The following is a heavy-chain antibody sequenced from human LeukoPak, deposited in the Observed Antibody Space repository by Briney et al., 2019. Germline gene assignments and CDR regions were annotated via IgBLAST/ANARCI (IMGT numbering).Heavy chain of an antibody. V-gene: IGHV1-8*01. D-gene: IGHD2-15*01. Sequence: ASVKVSCKASGYTFTSYDINWVRQATGQGLEWMGWMNPNSGNTGYAQKFQGRVTMTRNTSISTAYMELSSLRSEDTAVYYCASKGGDEYCSGVSCYSVWGQGTRVTVP. CDR1: GYTFTSYD. J-gene: IGHJ4*02. CDR3: ASKGGDEYCSGVSCYSV. CDR2: MNPNSGNT.